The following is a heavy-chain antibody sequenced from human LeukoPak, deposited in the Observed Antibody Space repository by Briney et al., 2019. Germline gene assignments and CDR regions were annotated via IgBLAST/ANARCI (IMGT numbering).Heavy chain of an antibody. V-gene: IGHV3-21*01. Sequence: GGSLRLSCAASGFTFSSYGMHWVRQAPGKGLEWVSSISSSSSYIYYADSVKGRFTISRDNAKNSLYLQMNSLRAEDTAVYYCARAVITGSFDYWGQGTLVTVSS. CDR2: ISSSSSYI. D-gene: IGHD4-23*01. J-gene: IGHJ4*02. CDR1: GFTFSSYG. CDR3: ARAVITGSFDY.